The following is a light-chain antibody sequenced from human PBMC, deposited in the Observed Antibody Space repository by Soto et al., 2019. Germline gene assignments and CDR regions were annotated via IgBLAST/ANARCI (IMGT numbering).Light chain of an antibody. Sequence: EIALTQSPGTLSLSPGERATLSCRASQSVSSYLAWYQQKPGQPPRLLIYGASSRATGIPDRFSGSGSGTDFTLTISRLEPEDFAVYYCQQYGSSPRTFGQGTKVEIK. V-gene: IGKV3-20*01. CDR2: GAS. J-gene: IGKJ1*01. CDR1: QSVSSY. CDR3: QQYGSSPRT.